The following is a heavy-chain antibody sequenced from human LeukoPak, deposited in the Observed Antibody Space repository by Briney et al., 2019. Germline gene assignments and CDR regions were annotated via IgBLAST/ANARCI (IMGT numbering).Heavy chain of an antibody. CDR2: INPSGGST. J-gene: IGHJ4*02. V-gene: IGHV1-46*01. D-gene: IGHD1-1*01. Sequence: ASVKVSRKASGYTFTSYYMHWVRQAPGQGLEWMGIINPSGGSTSYAQKFQGRVTMTRDMSTSTVYMELSSLRSEDSAVYYCARDGAYNWNDYYFDYWGQGTLVTVSS. CDR1: GYTFTSYY. CDR3: ARDGAYNWNDYYFDY.